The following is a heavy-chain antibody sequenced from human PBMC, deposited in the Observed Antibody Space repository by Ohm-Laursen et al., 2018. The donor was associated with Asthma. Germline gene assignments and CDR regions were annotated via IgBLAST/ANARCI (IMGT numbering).Heavy chain of an antibody. J-gene: IGHJ4*02. CDR3: ATDDFWSGHPTVG. Sequence: SLRLSCTASGFGFKHVWMSWVRQAPGRGLEWVARIKTIYFGVTTEYAAPVEGRFTISRDDSKDTLYLQMNSLRIEDTAVYFCATDDFWSGHPTVGWGQGTLVTVSS. CDR1: GFGFKHVW. CDR2: IKTIYFGVTT. V-gene: IGHV3-15*01. D-gene: IGHD3-3*01.